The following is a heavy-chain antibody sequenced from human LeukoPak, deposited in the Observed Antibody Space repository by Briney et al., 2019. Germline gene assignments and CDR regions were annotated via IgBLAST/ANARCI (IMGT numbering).Heavy chain of an antibody. CDR1: GFTFSSYA. D-gene: IGHD7-27*01. CDR2: ISGSGGST. V-gene: IGHV3-23*01. CDR3: AKVTNRGLYYYYYYGMDV. J-gene: IGHJ6*02. Sequence: GGSLRPSCAASGFTFSSYAMSWVRQAPGKGLEWVSAISGSGGSTYYADSVKGRFAISRDNSKNTLYLQMNSLRAEDTAVYYCAKVTNRGLYYYYYYGMDVWGQGTTVTVSS.